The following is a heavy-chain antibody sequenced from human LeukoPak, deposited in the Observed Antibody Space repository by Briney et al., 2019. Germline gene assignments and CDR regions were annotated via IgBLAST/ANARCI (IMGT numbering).Heavy chain of an antibody. V-gene: IGHV3-30*02. Sequence: GGSLRLSCAASGFTFSSYGMHWVRQAPGKGLEWVAFIRYDGSNKYYADSVKGRFTISRDNSKNTLYLQMNSLRAEDTAVYYCAKDWEVVVVPAALGCWGQGTLVTVSS. J-gene: IGHJ4*02. D-gene: IGHD2-2*01. CDR2: IRYDGSNK. CDR3: AKDWEVVVVPAALGC. CDR1: GFTFSSYG.